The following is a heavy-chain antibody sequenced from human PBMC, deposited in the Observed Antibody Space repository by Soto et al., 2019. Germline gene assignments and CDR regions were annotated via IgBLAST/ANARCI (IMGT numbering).Heavy chain of an antibody. CDR1: GGSISSGDYY. D-gene: IGHD1-7*01. Sequence: PSETLSLTCTVSGGSISSGDYYWSWIRQPPGKGLEWIGYIYYSGGTYYNPSLKSRVTISVDTSKNQFSLKLSSVTAADTAVYYCARVSTELDTNFDYWGQGTLVTVSS. CDR3: ARVSTELDTNFDY. V-gene: IGHV4-30-4*01. CDR2: IYYSGGT. J-gene: IGHJ4*02.